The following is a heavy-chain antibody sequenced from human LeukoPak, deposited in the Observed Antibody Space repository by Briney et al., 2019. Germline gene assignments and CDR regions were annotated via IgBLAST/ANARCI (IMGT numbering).Heavy chain of an antibody. CDR3: AREVRFLEWPYYYYYMDV. D-gene: IGHD3-3*01. CDR2: ISPYNGNT. J-gene: IGHJ6*03. V-gene: IGHV1-18*01. CDR1: GFTFSSHG. Sequence: ASVKVSCKASGFTFSSHGMSWVRQAPGKGLEWMGWISPYNGNTNYAQKLQGRVTMTTDTSTSTAYMELRSLRSDDTAVYYCAREVRFLEWPYYYYYMDVWGKGTTVTVSS.